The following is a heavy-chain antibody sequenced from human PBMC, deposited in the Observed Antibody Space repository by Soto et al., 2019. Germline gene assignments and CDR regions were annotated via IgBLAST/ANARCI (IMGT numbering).Heavy chain of an antibody. CDR2: INPNSGGT. V-gene: IGHV1-2*04. CDR3: ARDINCTKGVCLGYNWFDP. Sequence: GPSVKVSCKASGYTFTGYYMHWVRQAPGQGLEWMGWINPNSGGTNYAQKFQGWVTMTRDTSISTAYMELSRLRSDDTAVYYCARDINCTKGVCLGYNWFDPWGQGTLVTVSS. J-gene: IGHJ5*02. D-gene: IGHD2-8*01. CDR1: GYTFTGYY.